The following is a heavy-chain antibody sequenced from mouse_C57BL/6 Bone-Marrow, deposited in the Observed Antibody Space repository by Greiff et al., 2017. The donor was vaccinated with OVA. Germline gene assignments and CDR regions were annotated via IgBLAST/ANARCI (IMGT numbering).Heavy chain of an antibody. D-gene: IGHD3-2*02. J-gene: IGHJ4*01. CDR2: IYPSDGYT. V-gene: IGHV1-85*01. CDR1: GYTFTSYA. Sequence: QVQLQESGPELVKPGASVKLSCKASGYTFTSYAITWVKQRPGQGLEWIGWIYPSDGYTNYTEKFKGQATLTVATSSSTPYMALHSLTSEHTAVYFGARPGAQAFYAMDYWGQGTSVTVSS. CDR3: ARPGAQAFYAMDY.